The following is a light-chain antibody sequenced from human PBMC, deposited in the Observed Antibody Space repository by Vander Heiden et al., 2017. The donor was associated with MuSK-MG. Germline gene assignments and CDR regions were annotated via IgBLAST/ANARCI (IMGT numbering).Light chain of an antibody. V-gene: IGKV2-28*01. CDR3: MQALQTPIG. J-gene: IGKJ5*01. CDR1: QSLLHSNGYNY. CDR2: LGS. Sequence: DMVMTQSPLSLPVTPGEPASISCRSSQSLLHSNGYNYLDWYLQKPGQSPQLLIYLGSNRASGVPDRFSGSGSGTDFTLKISRVEAEDVGVYYCMQALQTPIGFGQGTRLEIK.